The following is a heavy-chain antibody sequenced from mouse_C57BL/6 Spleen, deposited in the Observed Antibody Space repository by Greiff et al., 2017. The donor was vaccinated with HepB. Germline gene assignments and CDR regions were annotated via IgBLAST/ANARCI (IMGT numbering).Heavy chain of an antibody. J-gene: IGHJ1*03. Sequence: EVQLQQSGPELVKPGASVKIPCKASGYTFTDYNMDWVKQSHGKSLEWIGDINPNNGGTIYNQKFKGKATLTVDKSSSTAYMELRSLTSEDTAVYYCARDRVITTVVARGYFDVWGTGTTVTVSS. D-gene: IGHD1-1*01. V-gene: IGHV1-18*01. CDR1: GYTFTDYN. CDR2: INPNNGGT. CDR3: ARDRVITTVVARGYFDV.